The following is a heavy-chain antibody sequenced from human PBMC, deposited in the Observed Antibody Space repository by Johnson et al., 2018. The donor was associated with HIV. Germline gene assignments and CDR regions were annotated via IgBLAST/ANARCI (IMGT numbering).Heavy chain of an antibody. CDR1: GFIFSSYD. CDR2: IGTAGDT. Sequence: VQLVESGGGLVQPGGSLRLSCAASGFIFSSYDMHWVRQATGKGLEWVSAIGTAGDTYYPGSVKGRFTISRENAKNSLYLQMNSLRAGDTAVYYCARNSYSSSSGAFDIWGQGTMVTVSS. J-gene: IGHJ3*02. D-gene: IGHD6-6*01. V-gene: IGHV3-13*01. CDR3: ARNSYSSSSGAFDI.